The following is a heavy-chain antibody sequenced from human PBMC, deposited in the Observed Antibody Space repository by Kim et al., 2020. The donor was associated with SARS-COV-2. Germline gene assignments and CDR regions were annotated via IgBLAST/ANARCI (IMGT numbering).Heavy chain of an antibody. V-gene: IGHV3-30*04. J-gene: IGHJ6*02. CDR2: ISYDGSNK. CDR1: GFTFSSYA. D-gene: IGHD6-19*01. Sequence: GGSLRLSCAASGFTFSSYAMHWVRQAPGKGLEWVAVISYDGSNKYYADSVKGRFTISRDNSKNTLYLQMNSLRAEDTAVYYCARESVAVGFSGYYYGMDVWGQGTTVTVSS. CDR3: ARESVAVGFSGYYYGMDV.